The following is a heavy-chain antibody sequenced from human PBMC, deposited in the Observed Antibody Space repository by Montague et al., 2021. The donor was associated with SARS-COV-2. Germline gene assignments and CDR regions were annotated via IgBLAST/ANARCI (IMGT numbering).Heavy chain of an antibody. D-gene: IGHD5-12*01. CDR2: IYYSGST. CDR1: GGSISSGGYY. CDR3: ARDRYSGYVLDAFDI. J-gene: IGHJ3*02. V-gene: IGHV4-31*03. Sequence: LRLSCTVSGGSISSGGYYWSWLRQHPGKGLVWIGYIYYSGSTYYNPSLKRRVTISVDTSKNQFSLKLSSVTAADTAVYYCARDRYSGYVLDAFDIWGQGTMVTVSS.